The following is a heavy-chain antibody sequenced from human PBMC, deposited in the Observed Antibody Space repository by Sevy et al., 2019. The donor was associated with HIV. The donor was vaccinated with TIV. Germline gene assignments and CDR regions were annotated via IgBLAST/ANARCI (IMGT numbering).Heavy chain of an antibody. D-gene: IGHD3-10*01. Sequence: GGSLRLSCAASGFTFSSYWMHWVRQAPGKGLVWVSRINSDGSSTSYGDSVKGRFTISRDNAKNTLYLQMNSLRAEDKAVYYCARVDVRGVIITADTNYYYGMDVWGQGTTVTVSS. J-gene: IGHJ6*02. CDR2: INSDGSST. CDR3: ARVDVRGVIITADTNYYYGMDV. CDR1: GFTFSSYW. V-gene: IGHV3-74*01.